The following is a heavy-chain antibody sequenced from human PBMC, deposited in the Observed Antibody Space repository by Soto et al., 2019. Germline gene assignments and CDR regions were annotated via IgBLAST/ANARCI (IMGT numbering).Heavy chain of an antibody. CDR1: GGSIGTFY. CDR3: ARIALTYGRYWYFDL. Sequence: QVQLQESGPGLVKPSETLSLTCTVSGGSIGTFYWSWIRQSPGRGLEWIGFIFYNVITNYYPSLESRVTISLDTSKDQVSLKLNSVSAADTATYYCARIALTYGRYWYFDLWGRGTLVTVSS. V-gene: IGHV4-59*12. J-gene: IGHJ2*01. D-gene: IGHD3-9*01. CDR2: IFYNVIT.